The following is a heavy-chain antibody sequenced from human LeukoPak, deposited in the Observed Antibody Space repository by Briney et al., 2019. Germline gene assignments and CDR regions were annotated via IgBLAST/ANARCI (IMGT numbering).Heavy chain of an antibody. J-gene: IGHJ1*01. CDR2: IKYDGSQK. D-gene: IGHD3-22*01. Sequence: SGGSLRLSCAASGFDFSGYGMHWVRQAPGKGLEWVTYIKYDGSQKYFADSVKGRFIISRDNSKNTLYLQMNSLRAEDTAVYYCAKDSSGSYEYFQHWGQGTLVTVSS. V-gene: IGHV3-30*02. CDR3: AKDSSGSYEYFQH. CDR1: GFDFSGYG.